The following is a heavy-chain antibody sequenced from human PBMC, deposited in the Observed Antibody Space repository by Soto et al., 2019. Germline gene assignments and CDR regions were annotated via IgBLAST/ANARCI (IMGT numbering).Heavy chain of an antibody. CDR3: ARGVGAGVDY. CDR1: GYSFTSLA. CDR2: MQPGAGRA. D-gene: IGHD1-26*01. J-gene: IGHJ4*02. V-gene: IGHV1-8*01. Sequence: ASVKVSCKASGYSFTSLAINWVRQTAGQGLEWMGWMQPGAGRAVYAQKCQGRVTITKDTSINTAYMDLTTLTSDDTAVYSRARGVGAGVDYWCQGSLHTVS.